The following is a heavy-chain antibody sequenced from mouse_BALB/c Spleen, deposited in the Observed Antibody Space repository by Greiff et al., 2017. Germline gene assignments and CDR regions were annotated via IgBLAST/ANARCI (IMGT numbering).Heavy chain of an antibody. J-gene: IGHJ3*01. V-gene: IGHV5-6*01. CDR3: AGTRAYGNPVAY. CDR2: ISSGGSYT. D-gene: IGHD2-1*01. Sequence: EVKLMESGGDLVKPGGSLTLSCAASGFTFSSYGMYWVRQTPDKRLEWVATISSGGSYTYYPDSVKGRSTISRDNAKNTLYLQISSLKSEDTAMYYCAGTRAYGNPVAYWGQGTLVTVSA. CDR1: GFTFSSYG.